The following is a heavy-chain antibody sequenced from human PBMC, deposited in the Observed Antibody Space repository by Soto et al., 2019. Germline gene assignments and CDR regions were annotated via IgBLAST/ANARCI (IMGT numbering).Heavy chain of an antibody. D-gene: IGHD2-15*01. J-gene: IGHJ4*02. V-gene: IGHV4-59*01. CDR3: AKLIAYRMPTDY. CDR2: IHYSGST. Sequence: PSETLSLTCAFSVDSIRGSYWSCIRQPPGKGLEYIGYIHYSGSTNSNPSLKSRVTISVDTSKNQFSLKLRSVTAADTAVYYCAKLIAYRMPTDYWGQGTLVTVSS. CDR1: VDSIRGSY.